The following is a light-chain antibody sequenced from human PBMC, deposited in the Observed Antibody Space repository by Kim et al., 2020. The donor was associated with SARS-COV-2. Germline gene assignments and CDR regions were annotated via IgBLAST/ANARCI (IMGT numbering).Light chain of an antibody. Sequence: LTQPASVSGSPGQSITISCTGTSSDVGGYNFVSWYQQHPGKAPKLMIYDVSKRPSGVSNRFSGSKSGNTASLTISGLQAEDEADYYCSSYTSSSTSWVFGGGTQLTVL. V-gene: IGLV2-14*01. CDR3: SSYTSSSTSWV. J-gene: IGLJ3*02. CDR1: SSDVGGYNF. CDR2: DVS.